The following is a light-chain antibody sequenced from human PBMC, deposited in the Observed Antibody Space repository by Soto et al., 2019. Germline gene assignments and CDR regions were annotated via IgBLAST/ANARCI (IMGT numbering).Light chain of an antibody. CDR1: SSDAGNYNF. V-gene: IGLV2-23*01. Sequence: QSALNQPASVSGSPGQSITISCTGTSSDAGNYNFVSWYQQHPGKAPKVIIYEDSTRPSGVSNRISGSKSGNTASLTISGLQAEDEADYYCCSYAGSSTSWVFGGGTKLTVL. CDR2: EDS. CDR3: CSYAGSSTSWV. J-gene: IGLJ3*02.